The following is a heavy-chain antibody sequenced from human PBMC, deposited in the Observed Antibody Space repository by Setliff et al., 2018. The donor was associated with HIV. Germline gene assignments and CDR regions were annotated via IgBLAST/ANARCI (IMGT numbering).Heavy chain of an antibody. CDR1: EYDINDQY. J-gene: IGHJ4*02. D-gene: IGHD3-22*01. CDR3: VRSPGSYISTDSTEAGDY. Sequence: ASVKVSCKTSEYDINDQYINWVRQAPGQGLEWMGWINLNTGATKYAQKLQVRVTLTRDTSMTTAYMELRSLRSDDTAVYYCVRSPGSYISTDSTEAGDYWGQGTLVTVSS. V-gene: IGHV1-2*02. CDR2: INLNTGAT.